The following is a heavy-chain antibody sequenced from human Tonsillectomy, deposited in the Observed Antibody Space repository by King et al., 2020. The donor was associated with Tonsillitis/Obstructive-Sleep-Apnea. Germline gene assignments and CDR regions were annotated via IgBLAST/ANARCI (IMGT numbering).Heavy chain of an antibody. CDR3: ARVEGKEQLVPDYYYGMDV. CDR1: GDSVSSNSVA. CDR2: TYYRSKWYN. Sequence: VQLQQSGPGLVKPSQTLSLTCAISGDSVSSNSVAWNWIRQSPSRGLEWLGRTYYRSKWYNDYAGSVRSRITINPDTSKNQFSLRLNSVTPDDTAVSYCARVEGKEQLVPDYYYGMDVWGQGTSVTVSS. J-gene: IGHJ6*02. V-gene: IGHV6-1*01. D-gene: IGHD6-13*01.